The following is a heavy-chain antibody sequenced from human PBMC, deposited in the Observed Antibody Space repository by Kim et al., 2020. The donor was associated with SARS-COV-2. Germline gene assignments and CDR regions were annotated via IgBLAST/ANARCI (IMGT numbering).Heavy chain of an antibody. CDR1: GASIISFDNYS. V-gene: IGHV4-39*01. CDR2: IYSSGGT. CDR3: ARHRHGSSEFDF. J-gene: IGHJ4*02. Sequence: SETLSLTCTISGASIISFDNYSWGWIRQPPGKGLEWIANIYSSGGTNYNPSLKSRVTISVDTSKKQFSLTLSSVSAADTAVYYCARHRHGSSEFDFWGQGTLVTVSS. D-gene: IGHD1-26*01.